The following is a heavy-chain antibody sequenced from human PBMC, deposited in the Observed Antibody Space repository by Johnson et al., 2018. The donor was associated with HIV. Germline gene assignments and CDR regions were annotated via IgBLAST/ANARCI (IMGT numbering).Heavy chain of an antibody. J-gene: IGHJ3*02. CDR3: ASEAKHHVGANRVSSFDI. CDR1: GFTVTNYH. V-gene: IGHV3-53*01. Sequence: VQLVESGGGVVQPGRSLRLSCAASGFTVTNYHMSWVRQAPGKGLEWVSVVYGGASKYYADSVKGRFTISSDNAKKSLCLQMNTLRAEDTALYYCASEAKHHVGANRVSSFDIWGQGTMVTVSS. D-gene: IGHD1-26*01. CDR2: VYGGASK.